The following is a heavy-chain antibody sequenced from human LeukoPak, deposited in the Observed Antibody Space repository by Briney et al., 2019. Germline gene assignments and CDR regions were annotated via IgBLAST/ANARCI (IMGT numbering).Heavy chain of an antibody. CDR2: ISYDGSNK. CDR3: AKDHYYYDSSGYYYAEYFQH. CDR1: GFTFSSYG. V-gene: IGHV3-30*18. D-gene: IGHD3-22*01. Sequence: PGGSLRLSCAASGFTFSSYGMHWVRQAPGKGLEGVAVISYDGSNKYYADSVKGRFTISRDNSKNTLYLQMNSLRAEDTAVYYCAKDHYYYDSSGYYYAEYFQHGGQGTLVTVSP. J-gene: IGHJ1*01.